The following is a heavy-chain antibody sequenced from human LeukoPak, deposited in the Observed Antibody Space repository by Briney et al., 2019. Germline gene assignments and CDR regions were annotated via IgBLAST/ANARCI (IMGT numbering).Heavy chain of an antibody. CDR1: GYTFTSYG. J-gene: IGHJ4*02. CDR2: ISAYNGNT. V-gene: IGHV1-18*01. Sequence: GASVKVSCKASGYTFTSYGISWVRQAPGQGLEWMGWISAYNGNTNYAQKLQGRVTMTTDTSTSTAYMELRSLRSDDTAVYYCARVGASDYDYVWGSYRLFDYWGQGTLVTVSS. CDR3: ARVGASDYDYVWGSYRLFDY. D-gene: IGHD3-16*02.